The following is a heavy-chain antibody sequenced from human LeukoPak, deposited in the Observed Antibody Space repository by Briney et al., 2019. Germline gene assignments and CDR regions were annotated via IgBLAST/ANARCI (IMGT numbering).Heavy chain of an antibody. CDR2: VFYSGST. J-gene: IGHJ4*02. Sequence: PSETLSLTCTVSGGSISNYYWNWIRQPPGKGLEWIGSVFYSGSTNYNPSLKSRVTISVDTSKNHFSLKLSSMAAADTAVYYCARFSISWSYFDSWGQGTLVTVSS. CDR1: GGSISNYY. V-gene: IGHV4-59*01. D-gene: IGHD6-13*01. CDR3: ARFSISWSYFDS.